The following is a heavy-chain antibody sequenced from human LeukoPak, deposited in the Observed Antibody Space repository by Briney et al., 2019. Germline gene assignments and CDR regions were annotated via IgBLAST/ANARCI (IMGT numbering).Heavy chain of an antibody. D-gene: IGHD2-15*01. CDR2: ISAYNGNT. CDR1: GYTFTSYG. CDR3: ARPPQKIRYCSGGSCQFPFDY. Sequence: GASVKVSCKASGYTFTSYGISWVRQAPGQGLEWMGWISAYNGNTNYAQKLQGRVTMTTDTSTSTAYMELRSLRSGDTAVYYCARPPQKIRYCSGGSCQFPFDYWGQGTLVTVSS. V-gene: IGHV1-18*01. J-gene: IGHJ4*02.